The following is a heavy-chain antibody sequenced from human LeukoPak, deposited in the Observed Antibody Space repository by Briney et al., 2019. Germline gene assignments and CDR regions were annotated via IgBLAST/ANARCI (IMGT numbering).Heavy chain of an antibody. CDR2: INSDGSST. CDR1: VFTFSSYW. Sequence: GGSLRLSCAASVFTFSSYWMHWVRQAPGKALVWVSRINSDGSSTSYADSVKGRFTISRDNAKNTLYLQMNSLRAEDTAVYYCARRSEGSSSGVYGMDVWGQGTTVTVSS. V-gene: IGHV3-74*01. CDR3: ARRSEGSSSGVYGMDV. J-gene: IGHJ6*02. D-gene: IGHD3-10*01.